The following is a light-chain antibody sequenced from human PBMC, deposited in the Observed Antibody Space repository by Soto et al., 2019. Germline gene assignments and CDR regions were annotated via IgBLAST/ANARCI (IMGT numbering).Light chain of an antibody. J-gene: IGKJ1*01. V-gene: IGKV3-15*01. CDR2: DTS. Sequence: EIVLTQSPGTLSLSPEQRVTLSCRASQSVSSNYLAWYQQKPGQAPRLLIYDTSTRAAGIAARFSGSGSGTEFTLTISSLQSEDSAVYYCQQYVHWPPGAFGQGTTVEIK. CDR3: QQYVHWPPGA. CDR1: QSVSSN.